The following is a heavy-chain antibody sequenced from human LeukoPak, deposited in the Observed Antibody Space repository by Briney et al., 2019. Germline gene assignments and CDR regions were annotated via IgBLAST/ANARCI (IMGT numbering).Heavy chain of an antibody. Sequence: GASLRLSCAASGFTFSNYAMGWVRQAPGKGLEWVSAISRSGGSTYYADSVKGRFTISRDISKNTLYLQMNTLGADDTAVYYCARDHSGTFDFDYWGQGTLVTVSS. D-gene: IGHD1-26*01. CDR2: ISRSGGST. J-gene: IGHJ4*02. CDR3: ARDHSGTFDFDY. CDR1: GFTFSNYA. V-gene: IGHV3-23*01.